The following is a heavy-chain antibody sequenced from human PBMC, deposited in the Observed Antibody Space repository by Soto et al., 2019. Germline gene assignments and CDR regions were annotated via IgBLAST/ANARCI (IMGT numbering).Heavy chain of an antibody. CDR3: ARDLAGYSGYAFDY. D-gene: IGHD5-12*01. Sequence: GGSLRLSCAASGFTFSSYAMHWARQAPGKGLEYVSAISSNGGSTYNANSVKGRFTISRDNSKNTLYLQMGSLRAEDMAVYYCARDLAGYSGYAFDYWGQGTLVTVSS. CDR1: GFTFSSYA. CDR2: ISSNGGST. J-gene: IGHJ4*02. V-gene: IGHV3-64*01.